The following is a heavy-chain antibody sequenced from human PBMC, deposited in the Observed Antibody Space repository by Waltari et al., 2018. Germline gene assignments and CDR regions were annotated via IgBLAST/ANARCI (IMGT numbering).Heavy chain of an antibody. D-gene: IGHD3-3*01. J-gene: IGHJ4*02. V-gene: IGHV4-34*01. CDR1: GGSFSGYY. CDR2: INHSGST. CDR3: ARGQYDFWSGYSRNYFDY. Sequence: QVQLQQWGAGLLKPSETLSLTCAVYGGSFSGYYWSWIRQPPGKGLEWIGEINHSGSTNHNPSLKSRVTISVDTSKNQFSLKLSSVTAADTAVYYCARGQYDFWSGYSRNYFDYWGQGTLVTVSS.